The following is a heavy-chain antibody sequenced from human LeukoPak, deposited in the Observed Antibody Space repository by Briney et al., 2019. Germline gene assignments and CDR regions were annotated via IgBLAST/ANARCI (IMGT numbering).Heavy chain of an antibody. V-gene: IGHV3-11*01. CDR1: GFTFSDYY. Sequence: GGSLRLSCAASGFTFSDYYMSWIRQAPGKGLEWVSHISSSGSTIYYADSVKGRFTISRDNAKNSLYLQMNSLRAEDTAVYYCARSVVPAATTLRYYNYYGMDVWGQGTTVTVSS. D-gene: IGHD2-2*01. CDR2: ISSSGSTI. J-gene: IGHJ6*02. CDR3: ARSVVPAATTLRYYNYYGMDV.